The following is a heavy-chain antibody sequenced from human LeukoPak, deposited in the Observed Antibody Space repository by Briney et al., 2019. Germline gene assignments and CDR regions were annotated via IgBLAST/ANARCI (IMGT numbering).Heavy chain of an antibody. CDR1: GYTFTSYG. J-gene: IGHJ3*02. V-gene: IGHV1-18*01. CDR2: ISAYNGHT. Sequence: ASVKPSCNASGYTFTSYGISWLRQAPGQGREWMGGISAYNGHTNYAMKLQGRVTMTTDTSTSTAYVRLRSLRFVDTAGYYCARPMKVVVITQDAFDIWGQGTMVTVSS. CDR3: ARPMKVVVITQDAFDI. D-gene: IGHD3-22*01.